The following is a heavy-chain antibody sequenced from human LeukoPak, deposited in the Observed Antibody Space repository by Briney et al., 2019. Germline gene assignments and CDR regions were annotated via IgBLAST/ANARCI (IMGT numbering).Heavy chain of an antibody. D-gene: IGHD2-2*01. CDR1: GFTFSDYY. CDR2: ISSSGSTI. V-gene: IGHV3-11*01. CDR3: ARDGGYCSSTSCSMGYYFDY. Sequence: GGSLRLSCAASGFTFSDYYMSWIRQAPGKGLEWVSYISSSGSTIYYADSVKGRFTISRDNAKNSLYLQMNSLRAEDTAVYYCARDGGYCSSTSCSMGYYFDYWGQGTLVTVSS. J-gene: IGHJ4*02.